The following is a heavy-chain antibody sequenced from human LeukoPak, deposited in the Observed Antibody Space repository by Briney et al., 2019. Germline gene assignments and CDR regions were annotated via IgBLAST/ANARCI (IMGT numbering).Heavy chain of an antibody. CDR3: ARAPIGGWYFDL. Sequence: SQTLSLICAISGDSVSSNSAAWNWIRQSPSRGLEWLGRTYYRPKWSNDYAVSVKSRIIINPDTSQNQFSLQLNSLTPEDTAVYFCARAPIGGWYFDLWGRGTLVTVSS. CDR2: TYYRPKWSN. D-gene: IGHD2-15*01. CDR1: GDSVSSNSAA. J-gene: IGHJ2*01. V-gene: IGHV6-1*01.